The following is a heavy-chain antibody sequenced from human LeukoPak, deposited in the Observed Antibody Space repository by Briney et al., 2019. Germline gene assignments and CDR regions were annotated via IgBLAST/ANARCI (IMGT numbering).Heavy chain of an antibody. Sequence: GGSLRLSCAASGFTFSSYAMHWVRQAPGKGLEWVAVISYDGSNKYYADSVKGRFTISRDNSKNTLYLQMNSLRAEDTAVYYCAREEMADAFDIWDQGTMVTVSS. D-gene: IGHD5-24*01. CDR2: ISYDGSNK. CDR3: AREEMADAFDI. V-gene: IGHV3-30*01. CDR1: GFTFSSYA. J-gene: IGHJ3*02.